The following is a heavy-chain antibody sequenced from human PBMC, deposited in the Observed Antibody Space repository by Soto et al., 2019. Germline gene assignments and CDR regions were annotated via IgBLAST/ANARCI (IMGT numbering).Heavy chain of an antibody. CDR3: AKSIQDYDFWSGYY. Sequence: GGSLRLSCAASGFTFSSYAMSWVRQAPGKGLEWVSAISGSGGSTYYTDSVKGRFTISRDNSKNTLYLQMNSLRAEDTAVYYCAKSIQDYDFWSGYYWGQGTLVTVSS. V-gene: IGHV3-23*01. CDR1: GFTFSSYA. J-gene: IGHJ4*02. CDR2: ISGSGGST. D-gene: IGHD3-3*01.